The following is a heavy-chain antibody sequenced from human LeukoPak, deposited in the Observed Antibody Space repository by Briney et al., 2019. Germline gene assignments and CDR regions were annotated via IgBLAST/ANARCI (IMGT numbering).Heavy chain of an antibody. V-gene: IGHV4-59*08. Sequence: SETLSLTCTVSGGSISSYYWSWIRQPPGKGLEWIGYIYYSGSTNYNPSLKSRVTISVDTSKNQFSLKLSSVTAADTAFYYCAGGIRYFDPGAFDIWGQGTMVTVSS. D-gene: IGHD3-9*01. CDR3: AGGIRYFDPGAFDI. CDR2: IYYSGST. J-gene: IGHJ3*02. CDR1: GGSISSYY.